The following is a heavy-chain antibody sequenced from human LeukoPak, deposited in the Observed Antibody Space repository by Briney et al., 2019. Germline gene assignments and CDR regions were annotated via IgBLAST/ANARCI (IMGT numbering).Heavy chain of an antibody. CDR1: GGSISSGSYY. CDR3: ARYIAARRWVLEDWFDP. V-gene: IGHV4-61*02. Sequence: PSQTLSLTCTVSGGSISSGSYYWSWIRQPAGKGLEWIGRIYTSGSTNYNPSLKSRVTISVDTSKNQFSLKLSSVTAADTAVYYCARYIAARRWVLEDWFDPWGQGTLVTVSS. J-gene: IGHJ5*02. D-gene: IGHD6-6*01. CDR2: IYTSGST.